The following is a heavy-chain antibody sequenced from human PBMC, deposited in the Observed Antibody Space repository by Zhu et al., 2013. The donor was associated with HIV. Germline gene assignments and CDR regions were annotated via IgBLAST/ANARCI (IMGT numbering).Heavy chain of an antibody. CDR2: VDPEDGET. Sequence: EVQLVQSGAELKKPGATVKISCKVSGYTFIDYFMHWVQQAPGKGPEWMGLVDPEDGETIYAKKFQGRVTITADRSTHTAYMELSSLRSEDTAVYYCATGYRAYYRGMDVWGRRDHGHRLL. CDR3: ATGYRAYYRGMDV. D-gene: IGHD5-12*01. V-gene: IGHV1-69-2*01. CDR1: GYTFIDYF. J-gene: IGHJ6*02.